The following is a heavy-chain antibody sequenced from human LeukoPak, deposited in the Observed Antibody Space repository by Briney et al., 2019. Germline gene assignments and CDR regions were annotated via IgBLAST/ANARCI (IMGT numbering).Heavy chain of an antibody. CDR1: GFTFSSYS. J-gene: IGHJ4*02. Sequence: PGGSLRLSCAASGFTFSSYSMNWVRQAPGKGLEWVSSTSSSSSYIYYADSVKGRFAISRDNAKNSLYLQMNSLRAEDTAVYYCARDAYDILTGYQDYYFDYWGQGTLVTVSS. CDR2: TSSSSSYI. D-gene: IGHD3-9*01. V-gene: IGHV3-21*01. CDR3: ARDAYDILTGYQDYYFDY.